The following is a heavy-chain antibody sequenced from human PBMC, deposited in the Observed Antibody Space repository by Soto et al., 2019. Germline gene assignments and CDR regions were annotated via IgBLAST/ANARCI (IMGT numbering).Heavy chain of an antibody. CDR1: GGTFSTYA. CDR3: ASGIQLWLRRINNGYSG. J-gene: IGHJ4*02. D-gene: IGHD5-18*01. Sequence: QVQLVQSGAEVKKPESSVKVSCKAPGGTFSTYAISWVRQAPGQGLEWMGGIIPMFGTANYAQRFQDRVTSTAEETTSGVYRQWSSLRSEDTAVYFCASGIQLWLRRINNGYSGWGQGTLVTVSS. CDR2: IIPMFGTA. V-gene: IGHV1-69*12.